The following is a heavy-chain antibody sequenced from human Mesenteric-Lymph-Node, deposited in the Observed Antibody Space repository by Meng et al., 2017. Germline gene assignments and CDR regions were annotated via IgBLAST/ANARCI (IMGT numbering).Heavy chain of an antibody. CDR1: GFIFEDYA. CDR2: ISWNSGNL. Sequence: SLKISCAASGFIFEDYAMHWVRQPPGKGLEWVSGISWNSGNLGYADSVKGRFTISRDNTKNSLYLQMNSLRIEDTALYYCARDDVFYYDSSGIYGMDVWGQGTTVTVSS. J-gene: IGHJ6*02. D-gene: IGHD3-22*01. V-gene: IGHV3-9*01. CDR3: ARDDVFYYDSSGIYGMDV.